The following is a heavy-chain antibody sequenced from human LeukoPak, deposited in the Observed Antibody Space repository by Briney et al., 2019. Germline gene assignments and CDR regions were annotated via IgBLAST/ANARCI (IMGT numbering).Heavy chain of an antibody. CDR2: IIPILGIA. CDR3: ARELSYYDSSGYYPIDY. V-gene: IGHV1-69*04. D-gene: IGHD3-22*01. CDR1: GGTFSSYA. Sequence: ASVKVSCKASGGTFSSYAISWVRQAPGQGLEWMGRIIPILGIANYAQKFQGRVTITADKSTSTAYMELSSLRSEDTAVYYCARELSYYDSSGYYPIDYWGQGTLVTVSS. J-gene: IGHJ4*02.